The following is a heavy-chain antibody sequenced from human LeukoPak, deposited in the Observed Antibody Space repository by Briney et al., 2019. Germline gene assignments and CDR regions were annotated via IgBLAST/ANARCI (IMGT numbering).Heavy chain of an antibody. D-gene: IGHD3-9*01. CDR3: AKEAQDYYDILTGYYMGEFDY. J-gene: IGHJ4*02. CDR2: ISDGGGGT. CDR1: GFTFSTYA. Sequence: GGSLRLSCAASGFTFSTYAMGWVRQAPGKGLEWVSSISDGGGGTYYADSVKGRFTISRDNSKNTLYLQMNSLRAEDTAVYYCAKEAQDYYDILTGYYMGEFDYWGQGTLVTVSS. V-gene: IGHV3-23*01.